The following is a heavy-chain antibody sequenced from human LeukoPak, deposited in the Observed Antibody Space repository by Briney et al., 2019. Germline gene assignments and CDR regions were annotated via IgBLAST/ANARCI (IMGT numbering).Heavy chain of an antibody. CDR2: IDSSGGYM. J-gene: IGHJ4*02. CDR1: GFTFNTYS. CDR3: LRGDRRDY. Sequence: SGGPLRLSCEASGFTFNTYSMNWARQAPGKGLEWVSSIDSSGGYMFYADSVKGRFIISRDNAKDSLYLQMNSLRVEDTAVYYCLRGDRRDYWGQGTLVTVSS. V-gene: IGHV3-21*06.